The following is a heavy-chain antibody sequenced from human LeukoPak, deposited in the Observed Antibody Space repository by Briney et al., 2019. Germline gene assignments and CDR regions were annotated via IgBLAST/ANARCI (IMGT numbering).Heavy chain of an antibody. V-gene: IGHV3-9*01. CDR3: AKALGDYSNYLYYFDY. CDR2: ISWNSGSI. J-gene: IGHJ4*02. CDR1: GFTFDDYA. Sequence: GGSLRLPCAASGFTFDDYAMHWVRQAPGKGLEWVSGISWNSGSIGYADSVKGRFTISRDNARNSLYLQMNSLRAEDTALYYCAKALGDYSNYLYYFDYWGQGTLVTVSS. D-gene: IGHD4-11*01.